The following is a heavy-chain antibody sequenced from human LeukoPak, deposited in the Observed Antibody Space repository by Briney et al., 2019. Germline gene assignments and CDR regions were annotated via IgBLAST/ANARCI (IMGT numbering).Heavy chain of an antibody. CDR3: ARDGVGATFPTDY. Sequence: ASVRVSCKASGYTFTSYYMHWVRQAPGQGLEWMGIINPSGGSTSYAQKFQGRVTMTRDTSTSTVCMELSSLRSEDTAVYYCARDGVGATFPTDYWGQGTLVTVSS. D-gene: IGHD1-26*01. J-gene: IGHJ4*02. V-gene: IGHV1-46*01. CDR1: GYTFTSYY. CDR2: INPSGGST.